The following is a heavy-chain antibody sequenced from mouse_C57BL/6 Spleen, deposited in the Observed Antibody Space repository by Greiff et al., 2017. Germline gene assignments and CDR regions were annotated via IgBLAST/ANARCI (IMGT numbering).Heavy chain of an antibody. Sequence: EVQLQQSGAELVRPGASVKLSCTASGFNIKDYYMHWVKQRPEQGLEWIGRIDPEDGDTEYAPKFQGKATMTADTSSNTAYLQLSSLTSEDNAVYYCTRPITTVVATDYWGQGTSVTVSS. CDR3: TRPITTVVATDY. CDR1: GFNIKDYY. J-gene: IGHJ4*01. V-gene: IGHV14-1*01. CDR2: IDPEDGDT. D-gene: IGHD1-1*01.